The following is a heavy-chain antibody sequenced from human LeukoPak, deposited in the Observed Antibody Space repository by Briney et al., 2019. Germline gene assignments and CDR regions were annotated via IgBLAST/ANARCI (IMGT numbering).Heavy chain of an antibody. CDR1: GYSFTNYG. J-gene: IGHJ6*03. D-gene: IGHD2-2*01. CDR2: MNPNSGNT. Sequence: GASVTVSCKASGYSFTNYGFSWVRQAPGQGLEWMGWMNPNSGNTGYAQKFQGRVTITRNTSISTAYMELSSLGSEDTAVYYCARRITLGYCSSTSCPDYYYYMDVWGKGTTVTVSS. V-gene: IGHV1-8*03. CDR3: ARRITLGYCSSTSCPDYYYYMDV.